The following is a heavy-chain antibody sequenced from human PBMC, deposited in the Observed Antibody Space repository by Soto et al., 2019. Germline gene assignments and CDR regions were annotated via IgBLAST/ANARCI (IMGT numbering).Heavy chain of an antibody. CDR3: AKDAGWELLWWFDY. J-gene: IGHJ4*02. CDR1: GFTFSSYG. Sequence: GGSLRLSCAASGFTFSSYGMHWVRQAPGKGLEWVAVISYDGSNKYYADSVKGRFTISRDNSKNTLYLQMNSLRAEDTAVYYCAKDAGWELLWWFDYWGQGTLVTVSS. CDR2: ISYDGSNK. D-gene: IGHD1-26*01. V-gene: IGHV3-30*18.